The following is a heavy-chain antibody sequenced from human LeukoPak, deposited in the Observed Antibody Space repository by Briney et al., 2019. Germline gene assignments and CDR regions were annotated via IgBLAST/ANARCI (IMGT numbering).Heavy chain of an antibody. Sequence: ASVKVSCKASGGTFSSYAISWVRQAPGQGLEWMGGIIPFFGTANSAQKFQGRVTITADESTSTAYMELSSLRSEDTAVYYCARETGHGYNWMGYWGQGTLVTVS. CDR3: ARETGHGYNWMGY. CDR2: IIPFFGTA. D-gene: IGHD5-24*01. V-gene: IGHV1-69*13. CDR1: GGTFSSYA. J-gene: IGHJ4*02.